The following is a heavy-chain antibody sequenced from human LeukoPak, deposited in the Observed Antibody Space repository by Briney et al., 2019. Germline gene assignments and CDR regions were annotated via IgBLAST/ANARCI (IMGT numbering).Heavy chain of an antibody. D-gene: IGHD2-15*01. J-gene: IGHJ4*02. CDR2: ISGSGGDT. CDR3: AKGLKGCSGSSCYYFFDF. Sequence: LPGGSLRLSCAASGFTFSNYAMSWVRQAPGKGLEWVSSISGSGGDTYYADSVKGRFTISRDNSKNTLDLQMNSLRAEDTAVYYCAKGLKGCSGSSCYYFFDFWGQGALITVSS. V-gene: IGHV3-23*01. CDR1: GFTFSNYA.